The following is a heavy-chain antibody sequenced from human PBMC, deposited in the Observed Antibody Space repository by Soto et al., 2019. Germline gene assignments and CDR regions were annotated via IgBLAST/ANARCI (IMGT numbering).Heavy chain of an antibody. CDR3: VRRHVSATGIDWFDP. CDR1: GYTFTSYG. V-gene: IGHV1-3*01. CDR2: INAANGDT. D-gene: IGHD6-13*01. J-gene: IGHJ5*02. Sequence: ASVKVSCKASGYTFTSYGIHWVRQAPGQRREWMGWINAANGDTKYSPKFQGRVTITRDTSASTAYMELSSLRSEDTAVYYCVRRHVSATGIDWFDPWGQGXLVTVCS.